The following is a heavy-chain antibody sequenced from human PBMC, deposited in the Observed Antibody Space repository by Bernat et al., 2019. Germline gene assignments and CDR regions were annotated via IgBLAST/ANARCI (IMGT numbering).Heavy chain of an antibody. Sequence: QVQLQQSGPGLFKPSHTLSLTCAISRDSVSSNSSAWTWIRQSPSIGLALLGRTYYRSKWYNDYAVSVKGRITSNTDTSKNQVSLQLNSVTPEDTAVYYCARERADVVVVVAASNWFDPWGQGTLVTVSS. V-gene: IGHV6-1*01. CDR1: RDSVSSNSSA. CDR2: TYYRSKWYN. D-gene: IGHD2-15*01. J-gene: IGHJ5*02. CDR3: ARERADVVVVVAASNWFDP.